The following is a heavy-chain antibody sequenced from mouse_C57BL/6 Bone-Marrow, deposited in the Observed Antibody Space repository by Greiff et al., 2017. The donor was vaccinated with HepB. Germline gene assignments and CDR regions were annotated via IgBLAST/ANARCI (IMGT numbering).Heavy chain of an antibody. CDR3: TRDRDDGYLYYFDY. J-gene: IGHJ2*01. V-gene: IGHV5-9-1*02. CDR2: ISSGGDYI. D-gene: IGHD2-3*01. CDR1: GFTFSSYA. Sequence: EVKVEESGEGLVKPGGSLKLSCAASGFTFSSYAMSWVRQTPEKRLEWVAYISSGGDYIYYADIVKGRFTISRDNARNTLYLQMSSLKSEDTAMYYCTRDRDDGYLYYFDYWGQGTTLTVSS.